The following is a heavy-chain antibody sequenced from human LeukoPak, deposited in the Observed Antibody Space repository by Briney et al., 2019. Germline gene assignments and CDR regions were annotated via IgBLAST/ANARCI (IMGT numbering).Heavy chain of an antibody. Sequence: GGSLRLSCAASGFTFSSYAMSWVRQAPGKGLEWVSAISGSGGSTYYADSVKGRFTISRDNAKNSLYLQMNSLRAEDTAVYYCARDHVLRTAMVTLGAFDIWGQGTMVTVSS. CDR1: GFTFSSYA. V-gene: IGHV3-23*01. J-gene: IGHJ3*02. CDR3: ARDHVLRTAMVTLGAFDI. CDR2: ISGSGGST. D-gene: IGHD5-18*01.